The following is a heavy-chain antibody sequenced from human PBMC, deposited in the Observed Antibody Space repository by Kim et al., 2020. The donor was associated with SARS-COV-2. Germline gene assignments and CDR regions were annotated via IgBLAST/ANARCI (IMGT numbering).Heavy chain of an antibody. CDR1: GFSISDYY. V-gene: IGHV3-11*05. CDR2: ISNRGSFT. D-gene: IGHD3-16*02. CDR3: ARDMTGGSYSYEGMDV. Sequence: GGSRRLSCAASGFSISDYYMSWIRQAPGKGLEWLSYISNRGSFTNYGDSVKGRFTISRDNAKNSLYLQMNSLRAEDKAVYYCARDMTGGSYSYEGMDVWG. J-gene: IGHJ6*01.